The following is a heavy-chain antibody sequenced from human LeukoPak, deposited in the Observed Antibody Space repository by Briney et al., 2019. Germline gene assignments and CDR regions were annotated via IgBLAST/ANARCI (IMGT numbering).Heavy chain of an antibody. J-gene: IGHJ4*02. V-gene: IGHV3-21*01. CDR1: GFTFSSYS. Sequence: GGSLRLSRAASGFTFSSYSMNWVRQAPGKGLEWVSSISSSSSYIYYADSVKGRFTISRDNAKNSLYLQMNSLRAEDTAVYYCARDLELWPNYWGQGTLVTVSS. D-gene: IGHD5-18*01. CDR3: ARDLELWPNY. CDR2: ISSSSSYI.